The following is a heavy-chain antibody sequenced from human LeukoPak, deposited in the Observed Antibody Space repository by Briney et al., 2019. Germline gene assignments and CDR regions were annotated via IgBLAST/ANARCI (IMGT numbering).Heavy chain of an antibody. CDR1: GGTFSSYA. CDR2: IIPIFGTA. Sequence: GASVKVSCKASGGTFSSYAISWVRQAPGQGLEWMGGIIPIFGTANYAQKFQGRVTITTDESTSTAYMELSSLRSEDTVVYYCARNYDFWSGIDYWGQGTLVTVSS. V-gene: IGHV1-69*05. J-gene: IGHJ4*02. CDR3: ARNYDFWSGIDY. D-gene: IGHD3-3*01.